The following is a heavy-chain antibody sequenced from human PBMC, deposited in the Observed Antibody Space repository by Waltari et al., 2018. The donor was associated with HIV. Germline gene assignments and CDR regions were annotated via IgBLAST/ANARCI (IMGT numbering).Heavy chain of an antibody. CDR1: GFGFSSFA. V-gene: IGHV3-23*01. J-gene: IGHJ4*02. Sequence: VQLLESGGGLVQSGGSLTLPCAASGFGFSSFALIWVRQGPGKGLEWVSAIGGGGDRSYYVDSVKGRFTISRDNSKNTLSLQMNGLRAEDTAVYYCVKGGGYYDSTGNVPFDYWGQGSLVTVSS. CDR3: VKGGGYYDSTGNVPFDY. CDR2: IGGGGDRS. D-gene: IGHD3-3*01.